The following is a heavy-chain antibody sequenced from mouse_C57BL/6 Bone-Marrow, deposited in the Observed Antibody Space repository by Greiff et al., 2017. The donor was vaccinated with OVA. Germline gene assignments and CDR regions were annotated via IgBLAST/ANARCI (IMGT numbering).Heavy chain of an antibody. CDR2: ISDGGSYT. CDR3: ARDRYDYDY. CDR1: GFTFSSYA. J-gene: IGHJ2*01. D-gene: IGHD2-4*01. V-gene: IGHV5-4*01. Sequence: EVQGVESGGGLVKPGGSLKLSCAASGFTFSSYAMSWVRQTPEKRLEWVATISDGGSYTYYPDNVKGRFTISRDNAKNNLYLQMSHLKSEDTAMYYCARDRYDYDYWGQGTTLTVSS.